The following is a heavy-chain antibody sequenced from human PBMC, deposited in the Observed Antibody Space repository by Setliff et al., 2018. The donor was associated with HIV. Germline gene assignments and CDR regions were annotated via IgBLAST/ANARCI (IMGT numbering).Heavy chain of an antibody. CDR2: ISSSNSYK. CDR1: GFNFNDYA. CDR3: ARDEDGYNHFDF. J-gene: IGHJ4*02. D-gene: IGHD5-12*01. V-gene: IGHV3-21*01. Sequence: PGGSLRLSCAASGFNFNDYAVSWVRQAPGKGLEWVSSISSSNSYKHYADSVKGRFTISRDNAKNSLYLQMNSLRVEDTAVYYCARDEDGYNHFDFWGQGTLVTVSS.